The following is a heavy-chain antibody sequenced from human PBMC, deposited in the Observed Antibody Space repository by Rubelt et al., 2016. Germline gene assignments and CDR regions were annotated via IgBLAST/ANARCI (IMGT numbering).Heavy chain of an antibody. Sequence: QVQLQQWGAGLVKPSETLSLTCAVYGGSFSGYSWTWIRQPPGKGLEWLGEIDHSGNTDYIPSLKSRVSISVDTSKKQISLKMSSVTAAEPAVYYCARLRWNDFWFDPWGQGSLVTVSS. D-gene: IGHD1-1*01. CDR1: GGSFSGYS. CDR3: ARLRWNDFWFDP. J-gene: IGHJ5*02. V-gene: IGHV4-34*01. CDR2: IDHSGNT.